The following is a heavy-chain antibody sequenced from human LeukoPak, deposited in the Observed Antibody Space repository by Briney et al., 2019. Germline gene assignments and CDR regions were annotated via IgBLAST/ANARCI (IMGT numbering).Heavy chain of an antibody. D-gene: IGHD5-12*01. J-gene: IGHJ3*02. CDR2: IWYDGSNK. CDR3: AREGTDIVATITEWAFDI. CDR1: GFTFSSYG. Sequence: PGGSLRLSCAASGFTFSSYGMHWVHQAPGKGLEWVAVIWYDGSNKYYADSVKGRFTISRDNSKNTLYLQMNSLRAEDTAVYYCAREGTDIVATITEWAFDIWGQGTMVTVSS. V-gene: IGHV3-33*01.